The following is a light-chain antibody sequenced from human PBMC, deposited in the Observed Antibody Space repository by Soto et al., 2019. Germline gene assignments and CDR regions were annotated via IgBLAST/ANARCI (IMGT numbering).Light chain of an antibody. CDR2: QDS. J-gene: IGLJ1*01. CDR1: KLGDKY. Sequence: YELTQPPSVSVSPGQTASITCSGDKLGDKYACWYQQKPGQSPVLVIYQDSKRPSGIPERFSGSNSGNTATLTISGTQAMDEADYYCQAWDSSTHYVFGTGTKLTVL. V-gene: IGLV3-1*01. CDR3: QAWDSSTHYV.